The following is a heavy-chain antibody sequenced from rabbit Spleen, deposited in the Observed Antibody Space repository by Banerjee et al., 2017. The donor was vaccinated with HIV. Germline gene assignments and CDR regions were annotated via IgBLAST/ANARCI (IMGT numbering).Heavy chain of an antibody. V-gene: IGHV1S40*01. J-gene: IGHJ6*01. CDR1: GFSFSSSDY. CDR3: ARDTASSFSSYGMDL. CDR2: IAGTSSGFT. Sequence: QSLEEFGGDLVKPGASLTLTCKASGFSFSSSDYMCWVRQAPGKGLEWIACIAGTSSGFTYSATWAKGRFTCSKTSSTTVTLQVTSLTVADTATYFCARDTASSFSSYGMDLWGPGTLVTVS. D-gene: IGHD6-1*01.